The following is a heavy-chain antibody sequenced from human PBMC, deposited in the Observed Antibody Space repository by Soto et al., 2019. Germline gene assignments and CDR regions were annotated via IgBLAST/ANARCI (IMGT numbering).Heavy chain of an antibody. Sequence: EVQLVGSGGGLIQPGGSLRLSCAASGFTVSSNYRSWVRQAPGKGLEWVSVIYSGGSTYYADSVKGRFTISRDNSKNTLYLQMNSLRAEVTAVYYCAREDSLWFGQSLGYYYYGMDVWGQGTTVTVSS. CDR3: AREDSLWFGQSLGYYYYGMDV. CDR1: GFTVSSNY. CDR2: IYSGGST. V-gene: IGHV3-53*01. D-gene: IGHD3-10*01. J-gene: IGHJ6*02.